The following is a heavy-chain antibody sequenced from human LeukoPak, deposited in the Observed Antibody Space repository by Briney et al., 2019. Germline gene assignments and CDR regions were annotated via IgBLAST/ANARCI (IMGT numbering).Heavy chain of an antibody. Sequence: SETLSLTCTVSGGSISSYYWSWIRQPPGKGLEWIGYIYYSGSTNYNPSLKSRVTISVDTSKNQFSLKLSSVTAADTAVYYCARRGYNWNYGGVDYWGQGTLVTVSS. D-gene: IGHD1-7*01. J-gene: IGHJ4*02. CDR3: ARRGYNWNYGGVDY. V-gene: IGHV4-59*12. CDR2: IYYSGST. CDR1: GGSISSYY.